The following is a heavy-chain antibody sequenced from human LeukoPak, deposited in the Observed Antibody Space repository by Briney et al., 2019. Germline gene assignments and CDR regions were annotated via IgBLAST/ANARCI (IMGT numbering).Heavy chain of an antibody. J-gene: IGHJ4*02. CDR1: GGFLSSYY. CDR2: IYTSGST. D-gene: IGHD5-12*01. CDR3: ARDSGPLSGYDEWGAYCFDY. V-gene: IGHV4-4*07. Sequence: SDTLSLICTVSGGFLSSYYWSWTRQPAGKGLEWIGRIYTSGSTNYNPSLKGRVTMSVDTSKKQFSLKLRSVTAADTAVYYCARDSGPLSGYDEWGAYCFDYWGQGTLVTVSS.